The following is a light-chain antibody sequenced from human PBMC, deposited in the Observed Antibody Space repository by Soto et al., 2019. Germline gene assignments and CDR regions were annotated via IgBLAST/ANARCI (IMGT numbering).Light chain of an antibody. CDR3: QQPSTFPVT. V-gene: IGKV1D-12*01. J-gene: IGKJ3*01. CDR2: GAS. Sequence: DVQMTQSPSSVSASVGDRVTITCRASQGVGKWLAWYQHKPGKAPNLLIYGASSLQSGVPARFSGNGSGTDFTLTINSLQPEDFATYSCQQPSTFPVTFGPGTKVDIK. CDR1: QGVGKW.